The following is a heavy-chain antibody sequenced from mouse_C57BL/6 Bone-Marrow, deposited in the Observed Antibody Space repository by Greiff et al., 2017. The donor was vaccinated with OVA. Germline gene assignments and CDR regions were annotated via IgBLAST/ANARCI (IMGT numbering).Heavy chain of an antibody. CDR2: IFPGSGST. D-gene: IGHD2-3*01. CDR3: ARDVLYDGYYGWFAY. J-gene: IGHJ3*01. Sequence: QVQLKQSGPELVKPGASVKISCKASGYTFTDYYINWVKQRPGQGLEWIGWIFPGSGSTYYNEKFKGKATLTVDKSSSTAYMLLSSLTSEDSAVYFCARDVLYDGYYGWFAYWGQGTLVTVSA. CDR1: GYTFTDYY. V-gene: IGHV1-75*01.